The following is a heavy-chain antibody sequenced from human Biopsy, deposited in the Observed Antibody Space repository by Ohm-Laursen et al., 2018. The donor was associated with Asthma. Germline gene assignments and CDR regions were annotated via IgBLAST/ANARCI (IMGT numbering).Heavy chain of an antibody. D-gene: IGHD3-9*01. CDR1: GGSINNFY. CDR2: VYYSGST. V-gene: IGHV4-59*01. CDR3: ARGVDRETGLLDHFDS. J-gene: IGHJ4*02. Sequence: VTLSFTCAVSGGSINNFYWSWIRQPPGKGLESIVHVYYSGSTNYNPSLKGRVTISIDASKNQFSLKLTSVTAADTAVYYCARGVDRETGLLDHFDSWGQGTLVTVSS.